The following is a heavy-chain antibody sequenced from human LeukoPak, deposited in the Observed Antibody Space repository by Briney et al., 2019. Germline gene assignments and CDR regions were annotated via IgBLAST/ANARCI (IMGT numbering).Heavy chain of an antibody. V-gene: IGHV4-39*01. CDR2: IYYSGST. J-gene: IGHJ4*02. Sequence: SETLSLTCTVSGGSISSSSYYCGWIRQPPGKGLEWIGSIYYSGSTYYNPSLKSRVTISVDTSKNQFSLKLSSVTAADTAVYYCARAPEDSSGYYSRAYYFDYWGQGTLVTVSS. CDR3: ARAPEDSSGYYSRAYYFDY. CDR1: GGSISSSSYY. D-gene: IGHD3-22*01.